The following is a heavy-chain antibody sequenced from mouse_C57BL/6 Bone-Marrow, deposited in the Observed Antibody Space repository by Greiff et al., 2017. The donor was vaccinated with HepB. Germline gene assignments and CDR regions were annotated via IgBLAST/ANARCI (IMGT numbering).Heavy chain of an antibody. CDR2: INPSSGYT. V-gene: IGHV1-4*01. CDR3: ARFPLRLYYFDY. J-gene: IGHJ2*01. D-gene: IGHD1-1*01. CDR1: GYTFTSYT. Sequence: QVQLQQSGAELARPGASVKMSCKASGYTFTSYTMHWVKQRPGQGLEWIGYINPSSGYTKYNQKFKDKATLTADKSSSTAYMQLSSLTSEDSAVYYCARFPLRLYYFDYWGQGTTLTVSS.